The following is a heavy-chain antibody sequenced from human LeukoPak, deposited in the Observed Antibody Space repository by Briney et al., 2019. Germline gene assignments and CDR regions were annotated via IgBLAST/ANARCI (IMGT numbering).Heavy chain of an antibody. J-gene: IGHJ4*02. CDR3: ARERIPHDYGGIDYFDY. D-gene: IGHD4-23*01. CDR2: INPNSGGT. V-gene: IGHV1-2*04. CDR1: GYTFTGYY. Sequence: ASVKVSCKASGYTFTGYYMHWVRQAPGQGLEWMGWINPNSGGTNYAQKFQGWVTMTRDTSISTAYMELSRLRSDDTAVYYCARERIPHDYGGIDYFDYWGQGTLVTVSS.